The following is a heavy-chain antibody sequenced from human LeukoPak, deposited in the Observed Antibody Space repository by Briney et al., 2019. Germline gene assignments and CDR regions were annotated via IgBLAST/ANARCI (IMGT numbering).Heavy chain of an antibody. CDR1: GYTFTDYY. D-gene: IGHD1-1*01. J-gene: IGHJ4*02. V-gene: IGHV1-2*02. Sequence: ASVKVSCKASGYTFTDYYMHWVGQAPGQGLAWMGWINPNSGGSNNAQKFQGRVAMTRDTSISTAYMELSSLRSGDTAVFYCARRGDNEGYDYWGQGTLVTVSS. CDR3: ARRGDNEGYDY. CDR2: INPNSGGS.